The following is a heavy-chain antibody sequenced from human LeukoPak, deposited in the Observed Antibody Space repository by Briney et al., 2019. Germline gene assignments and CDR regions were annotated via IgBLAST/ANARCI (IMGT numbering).Heavy chain of an antibody. CDR1: GGSISSSRYY. CDR3: ARQPGKVDY. J-gene: IGHJ4*02. Sequence: PSETLSLTCTVSGGSISSSRYYWGWIRQPPGKGLEWIGSIYYSGSTYYNPSLKSRVTISVDTSKNQFSLKLSSVTAADTAVYYCARQPGKVDYWGQGTLVTVSS. V-gene: IGHV4-39*01. CDR2: IYYSGST.